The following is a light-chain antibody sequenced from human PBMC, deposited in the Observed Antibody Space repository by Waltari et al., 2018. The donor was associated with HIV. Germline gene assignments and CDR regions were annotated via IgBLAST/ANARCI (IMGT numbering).Light chain of an antibody. CDR2: GAS. Sequence: DVQMAQSPSSVSASVGDRVTIKTWLAWYQHKPAEAPTLLIYGASRLQSGVPARFNGSGSGLDFTLTITNFQPEDSATYYCQQAISFPHTFGGGTRVDI. V-gene: IGKV1-12*01. CDR3: QQAISFPHT. J-gene: IGKJ4*01. CDR1: TW.